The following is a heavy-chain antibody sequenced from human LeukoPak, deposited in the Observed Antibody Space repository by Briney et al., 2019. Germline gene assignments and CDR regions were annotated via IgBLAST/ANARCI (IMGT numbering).Heavy chain of an antibody. V-gene: IGHV3-15*01. CDR1: GFTFSSYG. CDR2: IKKKTDGGTT. D-gene: IGHD1-20*01. CDR3: TTDRSVTGLDH. Sequence: GGSLRLSCAASGFTFSSYGMHWVRQAPGKGLEWVGRIKKKTDGGTTDYAAPVKGRFIISRDDSKNTLYLQMSSLKTEDTAVYFCTTDRSVTGLDHWGQGTLVTVSS. J-gene: IGHJ4*02.